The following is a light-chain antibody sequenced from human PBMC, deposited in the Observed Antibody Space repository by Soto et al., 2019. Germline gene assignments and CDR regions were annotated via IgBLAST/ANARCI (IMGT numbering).Light chain of an antibody. CDR2: KAS. CDR3: QQYSTSWYT. J-gene: IGKJ2*01. Sequence: DLQMTQSPSTLSASVGDRVSITCRASASISSWLAWYQQKPGKAPKLLIYKASSLESGVPSRFSCSGSGTEFTLTISSLQPDDFATYDCQQYSTSWYTCGQGTKLESK. CDR1: ASISSW. V-gene: IGKV1-5*03.